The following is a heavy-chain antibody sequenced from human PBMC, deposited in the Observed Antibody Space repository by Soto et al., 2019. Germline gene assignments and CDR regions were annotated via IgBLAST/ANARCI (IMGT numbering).Heavy chain of an antibody. CDR2: ISAYNGNT. CDR1: GYTFTSYG. CDR3: ARAHYYGSSGYWDYYYYGMDV. D-gene: IGHD3-22*01. V-gene: IGHV1-18*04. J-gene: IGHJ6*02. Sequence: ASVKVSCKASGYTFTSYGISWVRQAPGQGLEWMGWISAYNGNTNYAQKLQGRVTMTTDTSTSTAYMELRSLRSDDTAVYYCARAHYYGSSGYWDYYYYGMDVWGQGTTVTVSS.